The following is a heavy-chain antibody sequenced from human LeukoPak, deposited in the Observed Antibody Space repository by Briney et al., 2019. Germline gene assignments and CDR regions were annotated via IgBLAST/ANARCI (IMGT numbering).Heavy chain of an antibody. J-gene: IGHJ4*02. D-gene: IGHD2-2*01. Sequence: SGGSLRLSCAASGFTFSSYAMSWVRQAPGKGLEWVSAISGSGGSTYYADSVKGRSTISRDNSKNTLYLQMNSLRAEDTAVYYCAKQYCSSTSCSYFDYWGQGTLVTVSS. CDR3: AKQYCSSTSCSYFDY. CDR1: GFTFSSYA. CDR2: ISGSGGST. V-gene: IGHV3-23*01.